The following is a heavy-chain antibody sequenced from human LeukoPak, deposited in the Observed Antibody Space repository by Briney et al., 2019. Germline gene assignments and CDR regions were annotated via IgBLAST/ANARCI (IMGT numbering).Heavy chain of an antibody. J-gene: IGHJ6*02. Sequence: ASVKVSCKASGYTFTGYYMHWVRQAPGQGLEWMGWMNPNSGNTGYAQKFQGRVTMTRNTSISTAYMELSSLRSEDTAVYYCARAMVYYYYYGMDVWGQGTTVTVSS. CDR1: GYTFTGYY. CDR2: MNPNSGNT. V-gene: IGHV1-8*02. CDR3: ARAMVYYYYYGMDV. D-gene: IGHD2-8*01.